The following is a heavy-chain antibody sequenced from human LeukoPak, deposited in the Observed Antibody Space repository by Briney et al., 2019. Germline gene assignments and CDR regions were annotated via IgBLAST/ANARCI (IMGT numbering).Heavy chain of an antibody. CDR1: GFTFSSYG. Sequence: PGGSLRLSCAASGFTFSSYGVHWVRQAPGKGLEWVSAISGSGGSTYYAGSVKGRFTISRDNSKNTLYLQMNSLRAEDTAVYYCAKGSAIAVAEDYYYMDVWGKGTTVTVSS. CDR3: AKGSAIAVAEDYYYMDV. J-gene: IGHJ6*03. D-gene: IGHD6-19*01. CDR2: ISGSGGST. V-gene: IGHV3-23*01.